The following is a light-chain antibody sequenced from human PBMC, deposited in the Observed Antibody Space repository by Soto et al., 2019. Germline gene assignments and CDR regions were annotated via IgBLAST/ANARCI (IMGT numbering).Light chain of an antibody. V-gene: IGLV2-14*01. J-gene: IGLJ1*01. CDR1: SSDVSGYNY. CDR3: SSYTSSSTLPYV. CDR2: DVS. Sequence: QSALTQPASVSGSPGQSITISCTGTSSDVSGYNYVSWYQQHPGKAPKLMIYDVSNRPSGVSNRFSGSKSGNTASLTISGLQAEDEADYYCSSYTSSSTLPYVXGTGTKLTVL.